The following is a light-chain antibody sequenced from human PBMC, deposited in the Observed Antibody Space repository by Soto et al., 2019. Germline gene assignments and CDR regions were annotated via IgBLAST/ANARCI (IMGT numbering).Light chain of an antibody. CDR1: QNIGNF. Sequence: DTQMTQSPSSLSASVGDRVTITCQASQNIGNFLSWYQQRPGKAPKLLIYDASNLETGVPSRFSGSGSGTDFTFTISGLQSEDVATYYCQQYENLPPLTFGGGTKVDIK. CDR3: QQYENLPPLT. V-gene: IGKV1-33*01. CDR2: DAS. J-gene: IGKJ4*01.